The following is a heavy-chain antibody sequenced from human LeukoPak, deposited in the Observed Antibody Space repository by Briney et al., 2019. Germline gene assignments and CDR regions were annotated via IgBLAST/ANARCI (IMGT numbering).Heavy chain of an antibody. Sequence: GGPLRLSCAASGFTFSSYAMHWVRQAPGKGLEYVSTISTNGDTTYYANSVRGRFTISRDNSKNTLYLQMGSLRAEDMAVYYCARGGSTWYYPYFDCWGQGTLVTVSS. CDR2: ISTNGDTT. D-gene: IGHD6-13*01. CDR3: ARGGSTWYYPYFDC. CDR1: GFTFSSYA. J-gene: IGHJ4*02. V-gene: IGHV3-64*01.